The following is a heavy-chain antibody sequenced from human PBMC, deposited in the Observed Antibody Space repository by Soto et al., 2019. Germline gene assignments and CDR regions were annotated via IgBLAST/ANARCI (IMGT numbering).Heavy chain of an antibody. V-gene: IGHV4-4*02. D-gene: IGHD4-17*01. Sequence: SETLSLTCAVSGGSISSSNWWSWVRQPPGKGLEWIGEIYHSGSTNYNPSLKSRVTISVGKSKNQFSLKLSSVTAADTAVYYCARDYHGDYLVDYYYYGMDVWGQGTTVTVSS. CDR2: IYHSGST. CDR1: GGSISSSNW. CDR3: ARDYHGDYLVDYYYYGMDV. J-gene: IGHJ6*02.